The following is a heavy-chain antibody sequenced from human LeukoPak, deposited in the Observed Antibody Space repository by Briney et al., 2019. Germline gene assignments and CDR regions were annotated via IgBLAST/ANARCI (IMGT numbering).Heavy chain of an antibody. CDR1: GFTFSSYA. V-gene: IGHV3-23*01. Sequence: QPGGSLRLSCAASGFTFSSYAMSWVRQAPWKGLEWVSSLSGSGDSTYYADSVKGRFTISRDNSKNTLYLQMNSLRAEDTAVYYCAKDPSTYSIRWFDPWGQGTLVTVSS. D-gene: IGHD6-13*01. CDR2: LSGSGDST. J-gene: IGHJ5*02. CDR3: AKDPSTYSIRWFDP.